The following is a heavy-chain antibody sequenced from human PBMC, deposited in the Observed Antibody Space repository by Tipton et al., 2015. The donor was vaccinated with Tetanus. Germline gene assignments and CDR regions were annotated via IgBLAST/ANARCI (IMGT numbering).Heavy chain of an antibody. CDR2: IDNGGRT. CDR1: GGSVRSGDYY. Sequence: TLSLTCTASGGSVRSGDYYWTWIRQPPGKGLEWAGYIDNGGRTNYTPSLKSRLTISLDKAKKQFSLNLTSVTAADTAVYFCARANFDFPKKGPFDYWGQGTLVTVSS. D-gene: IGHD2/OR15-2a*01. V-gene: IGHV4-61*08. CDR3: ARANFDFPKKGPFDY. J-gene: IGHJ4*02.